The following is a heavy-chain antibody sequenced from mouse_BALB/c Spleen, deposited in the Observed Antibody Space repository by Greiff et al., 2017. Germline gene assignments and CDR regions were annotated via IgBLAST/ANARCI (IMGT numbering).Heavy chain of an antibody. CDR2: ISSGGSYT. D-gene: IGHD2-10*02. J-gene: IGHJ3*01. CDR3: AREEYGNFTAWFAY. Sequence: EVKVVESGGGLVKPGGSLKLSCAASGFTFSSYAMSWVRQSPEKRLEWVAEISSGGSYTYYPDTVTGRFTISRDNAKNTLYLEMSSLRSEDTAMYYCAREEYGNFTAWFAYWGQGTLVTVSA. CDR1: GFTFSSYA. V-gene: IGHV5-9-4*01.